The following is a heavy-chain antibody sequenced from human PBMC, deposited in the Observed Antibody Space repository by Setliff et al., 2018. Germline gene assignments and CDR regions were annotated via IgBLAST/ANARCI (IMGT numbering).Heavy chain of an antibody. V-gene: IGHV3-23*01. CDR2: IGGRGIST. CDR3: AKDLSAERYFDGLAYYYYGMDV. Sequence: GGSLRLSCAASGFTFGDFAMTWVRQAPGKGLEWVSGIGGRGISTYYADSVKGRFTISRDNSKNTLYLQMNSLRAEDTAVYYCAKDLSAERYFDGLAYYYYGMDVWGQGTTVTVSS. D-gene: IGHD3-9*01. CDR1: GFTFGDFA. J-gene: IGHJ6*02.